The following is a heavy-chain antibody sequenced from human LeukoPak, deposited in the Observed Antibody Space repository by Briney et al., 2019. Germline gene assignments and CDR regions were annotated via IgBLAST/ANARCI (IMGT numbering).Heavy chain of an antibody. CDR1: GFTVSSNY. V-gene: IGHV3-66*01. Sequence: PGESLRLSCAASGFTVSSNYMSWVRQVPGKGLEWVSVIYSDGTISYADSVKGRFTISRDNSENTLYLQMNSLRVEDTAVYYCARTYGSGSYHKADYWGRGTLVTVSS. CDR3: ARTYGSGSYHKADY. CDR2: IYSDGTI. D-gene: IGHD3-10*01. J-gene: IGHJ4*01.